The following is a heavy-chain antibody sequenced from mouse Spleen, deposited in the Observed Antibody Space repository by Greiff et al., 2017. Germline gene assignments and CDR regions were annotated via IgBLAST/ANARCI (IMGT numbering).Heavy chain of an antibody. J-gene: IGHJ2*01. D-gene: IGHD1-1*01. Sequence: QVQLKQSGAELVKPGASVKLSCKASGYTFTSYWMHWVKQRPGQGLEWIGMIHPNSGSTNYNEKFKSKATLTVDKSSSTAYMQLSSLTSEDSAVYYCAITTVRFDYWGQGTTLTVSS. CDR2: IHPNSGST. CDR3: AITTVRFDY. CDR1: GYTFTSYW. V-gene: IGHV1-64*01.